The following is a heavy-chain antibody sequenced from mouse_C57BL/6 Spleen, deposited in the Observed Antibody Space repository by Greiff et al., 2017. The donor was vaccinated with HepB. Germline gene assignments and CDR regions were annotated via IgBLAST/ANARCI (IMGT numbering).Heavy chain of an antibody. Sequence: QVQLKQPGAELVKPGASVKLSCKASGYTFTSYWMHWVKQRPGQGLEWIGMIHPNSGSTNYNEKFKSKATLTVDKSSSTAYMQLSSLTSEDSAVYYCARFPLLGPEAGAMDYWGQGTSVTVSS. V-gene: IGHV1-64*01. D-gene: IGHD4-1*01. CDR1: GYTFTSYW. CDR3: ARFPLLGPEAGAMDY. CDR2: IHPNSGST. J-gene: IGHJ4*01.